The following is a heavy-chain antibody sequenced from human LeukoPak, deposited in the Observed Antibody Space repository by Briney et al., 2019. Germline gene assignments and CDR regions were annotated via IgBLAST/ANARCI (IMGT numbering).Heavy chain of an antibody. J-gene: IGHJ5*02. D-gene: IGHD3-10*01. Sequence: EASVKVSCKVSGYTLTELSMHWVRQAPGKGLEGMGGFDPEDGETIYAQKFQGRVTMTEDTSTDTAYMELSSLRSEDTAVYYCATAGITMVRGVMTNWFDPWGQGTLVTVSS. CDR3: ATAGITMVRGVMTNWFDP. CDR2: FDPEDGET. V-gene: IGHV1-24*01. CDR1: GYTLTELS.